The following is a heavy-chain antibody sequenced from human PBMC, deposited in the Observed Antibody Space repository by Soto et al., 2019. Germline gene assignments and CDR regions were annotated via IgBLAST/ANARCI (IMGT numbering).Heavy chain of an antibody. CDR2: IYYGGST. CDR1: GGSISSSSYY. CDR3: ARPNLTTTKELGHFDY. V-gene: IGHV4-39*01. D-gene: IGHD7-27*01. J-gene: IGHJ4*02. Sequence: SETLSLTCTVSGGSISSSSYYWGWIRQPPGKGLEGIGSIYYGGSTYDNPSLKSRVTISVDTSKNQFSLKLSSVTAADTAVYYCARPNLTTTKELGHFDYWGQGTLVTVSS.